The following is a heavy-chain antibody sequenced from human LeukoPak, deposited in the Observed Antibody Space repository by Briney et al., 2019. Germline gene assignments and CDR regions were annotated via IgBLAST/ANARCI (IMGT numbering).Heavy chain of an antibody. CDR1: GFTFDDYA. Sequence: PGGSLRLSCAASGFTFDDYAMHWVRHAPGKGLEWVSGISWNSGSIGYADSVKGRFTISRDNAKNSLYLQMNSLRAEDTALYYCAKDIGTGSYYHFDYWGQGTLVTVSS. CDR3: AKDIGTGSYYHFDY. CDR2: ISWNSGSI. D-gene: IGHD1-26*01. V-gene: IGHV3-9*01. J-gene: IGHJ4*02.